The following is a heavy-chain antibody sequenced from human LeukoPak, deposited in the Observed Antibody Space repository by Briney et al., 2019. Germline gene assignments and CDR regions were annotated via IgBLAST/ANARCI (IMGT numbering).Heavy chain of an antibody. CDR3: ARERDIVVVTAISWYFDL. V-gene: IGHV1-2*02. Sequence: ASVKVSCKASGYTFTGYYMHWVRQAPGQGLEWMGWINPNSGGTNYAQKFQGGVTMTRDTSISTAYMELSRLRSDDTAVYYCARERDIVVVTAISWYFDLWGRGTLVTVSS. D-gene: IGHD2-21*02. J-gene: IGHJ2*01. CDR2: INPNSGGT. CDR1: GYTFTGYY.